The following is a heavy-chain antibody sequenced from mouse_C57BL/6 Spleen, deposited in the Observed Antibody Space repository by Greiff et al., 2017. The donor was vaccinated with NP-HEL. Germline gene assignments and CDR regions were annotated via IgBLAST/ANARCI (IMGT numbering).Heavy chain of an antibody. Sequence: EVQGVESGGGLVKPGGSLKLSCAASGFTFSSYAMSWVRQTPEKRLEWVATISDGGSYTYYLDNVKGRFTISRDNAKNNLDLQMSHLKSEDTDMYYWARERGGGDMDYWGQGTSVTVSS. D-gene: IGHD1-1*02. CDR2: ISDGGSYT. CDR1: GFTFSSYA. CDR3: ARERGGGDMDY. J-gene: IGHJ4*01. V-gene: IGHV5-4*01.